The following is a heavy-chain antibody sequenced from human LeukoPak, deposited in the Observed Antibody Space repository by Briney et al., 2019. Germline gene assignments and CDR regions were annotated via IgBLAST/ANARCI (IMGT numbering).Heavy chain of an antibody. CDR3: ARESLGSLDP. V-gene: IGHV4-59*01. Sequence: SETLSLTCTVSGGSINSYYWSWIRQPPGKGLEWVGYIFYTGSTNYNPSLKSRVTISVDTSKNQFSLKLSSVTAADTAVYYCARESLGSLDPWGQGTLVTVSS. D-gene: IGHD3-10*01. CDR1: GGSINSYY. J-gene: IGHJ5*02. CDR2: IFYTGST.